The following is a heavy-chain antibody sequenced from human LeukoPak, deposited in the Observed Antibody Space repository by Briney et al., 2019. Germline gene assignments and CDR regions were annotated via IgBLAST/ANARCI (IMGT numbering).Heavy chain of an antibody. Sequence: ASVKVSCKASGGTFSSYAISWVRQAPGQGLEWMGGIIPIFGTANYAQKFQGRVTITADESTSTAYMELSSLRSEDTAVYYCSITGTKGSLDYWGQGTLVTVSS. D-gene: IGHD1-7*01. V-gene: IGHV1-69*13. CDR2: IIPIFGTA. CDR3: SITGTKGSLDY. J-gene: IGHJ4*02. CDR1: GGTFSSYA.